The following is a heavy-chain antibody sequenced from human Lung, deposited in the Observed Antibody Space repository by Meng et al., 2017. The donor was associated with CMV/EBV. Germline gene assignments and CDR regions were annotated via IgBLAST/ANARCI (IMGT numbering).Heavy chain of an antibody. V-gene: IGHV3-30*04. Sequence: SCAASGFPFRSYAMHWVRQAPGKGLEWVAVVSHHGRNKYYADSVKGRFTISRDNSKNTLYLHMNSLRAEDSAVFYCARARATGTDTSSPDSWGQGNXVNGAS. J-gene: IGHJ4*02. CDR1: GFPFRSYA. CDR3: ARARATGTDTSSPDS. D-gene: IGHD6-13*01. CDR2: VSHHGRNK.